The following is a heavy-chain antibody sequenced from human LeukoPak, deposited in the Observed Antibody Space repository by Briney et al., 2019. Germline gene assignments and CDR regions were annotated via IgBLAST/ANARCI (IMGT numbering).Heavy chain of an antibody. CDR3: AGGQGYYDFWSGYYIGWFDP. J-gene: IGHJ5*02. CDR2: INHSGST. D-gene: IGHD3-3*01. Sequence: SETLSLTCAVYGGSFSGYYWSWIRQPPGKGLEWIGEINHSGSTNYNPSLKSRVTISVDTSKNQFSLKLCSVTAADTAVYYCAGGQGYYDFWSGYYIGWFDPWGQGTLVTVSS. CDR1: GGSFSGYY. V-gene: IGHV4-34*01.